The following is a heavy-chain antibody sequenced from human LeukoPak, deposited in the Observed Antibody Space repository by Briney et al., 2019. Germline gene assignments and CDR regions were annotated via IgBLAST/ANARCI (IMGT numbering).Heavy chain of an antibody. D-gene: IGHD3-22*01. V-gene: IGHV3-30*04. J-gene: IGHJ1*01. CDR1: GFTFSSYA. CDR2: ISYDGSNK. Sequence: PGGSLRLSCAASGFTFSSYAMHWVRQAPGKGLEWVAVISYDGSNKYYADSVKGRFTISRGNSKNTLYLQMNSLRAEDTAVYYCAKDTYYYDSSGYYYSRQYFQHWGQGTLVTVSS. CDR3: AKDTYYYDSSGYYYSRQYFQH.